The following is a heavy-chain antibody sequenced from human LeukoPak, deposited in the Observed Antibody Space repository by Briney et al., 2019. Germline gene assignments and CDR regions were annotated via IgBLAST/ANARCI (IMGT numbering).Heavy chain of an antibody. CDR3: ATPGQYDAFDI. V-gene: IGHV3-23*01. CDR2: ISGSGGST. Sequence: GGSLRFSCAASGFTFSSYGMSWVRQAPGKGLEWVSAISGSGGSTYHADSVKGRFTISRDNSKNTLYLQMNSLRAEDTAVYYCATPGQYDAFDIWGQGTMVTVSS. J-gene: IGHJ3*02. D-gene: IGHD4-11*01. CDR1: GFTFSSYG.